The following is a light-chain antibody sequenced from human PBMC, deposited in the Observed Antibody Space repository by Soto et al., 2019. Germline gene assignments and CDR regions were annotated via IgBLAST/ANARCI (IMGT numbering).Light chain of an antibody. J-gene: IGKJ1*01. V-gene: IGKV1-5*03. CDR2: KAS. CDR1: QSISSW. CDR3: HSWT. Sequence: DIQRTQSPSTLSASVGDRVTITCRASQSISSWLAWYQQKPGKAPKLLIYKASSLESGVPSMFSGSGSGTEFTLTISSRQPDDVATSYCHSWTFGQVTKVDIK.